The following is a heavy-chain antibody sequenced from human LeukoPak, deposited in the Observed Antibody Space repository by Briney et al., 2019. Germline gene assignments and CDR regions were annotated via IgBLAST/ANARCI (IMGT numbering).Heavy chain of an antibody. V-gene: IGHV3-7*01. CDR1: GFTFSSYW. Sequence: GGTLRLSCAASGFTFSSYWMTWVRQAPGKGLEWVANMKQDGSENYYVDSVQGRFTISRDNAKNSLYLQMNSLRAEDTAVYYCARDPYYYMDVWGKGTTVTVSS. CDR2: MKQDGSEN. J-gene: IGHJ6*03. CDR3: ARDPYYYMDV.